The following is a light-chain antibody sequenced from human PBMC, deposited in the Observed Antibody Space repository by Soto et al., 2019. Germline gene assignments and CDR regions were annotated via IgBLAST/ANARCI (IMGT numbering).Light chain of an antibody. Sequence: DIVVTQSPATVSLSPGERVTFSCRASQGVSRKLAWYQHKPGQAPRLLISGASTGATGMPARFGGRGSGTDFTLTITSLPPEDFATYYCQQSYSTPTFGGGTKVDIK. CDR2: GAS. J-gene: IGKJ4*01. CDR3: QQSYSTPT. V-gene: IGKV3-15*01. CDR1: QGVSRK.